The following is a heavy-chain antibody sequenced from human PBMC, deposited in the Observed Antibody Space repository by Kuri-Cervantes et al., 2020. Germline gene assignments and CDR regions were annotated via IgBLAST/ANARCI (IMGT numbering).Heavy chain of an antibody. CDR2: ISSSSSHI. CDR3: TKNWGTGVPAYDS. CDR1: GFTFSDHS. Sequence: GGSLRLSCGASGFTFSDHSMNWVRQAPGKGLEWVAAISSSSSHIYYGDSVKGRFTISRDNAKNSLFLQMNSLRAEDTAVYYCTKNWGTGVPAYDSWGQGTLVTVSS. V-gene: IGHV3-21*01. D-gene: IGHD3-16*01. J-gene: IGHJ4*02.